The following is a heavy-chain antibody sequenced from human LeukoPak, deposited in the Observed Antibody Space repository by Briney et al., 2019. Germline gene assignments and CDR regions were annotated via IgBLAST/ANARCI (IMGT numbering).Heavy chain of an antibody. V-gene: IGHV1-2*02. CDR3: ARGSVGATTLSPFDY. J-gene: IGHJ4*02. CDR1: GYTFTGYC. Sequence: ASVKVSCKASGYTFTGYCMHWVRQAPGQGLEWMGWINPNSGGTNYAQKFQGRVTMTRDTSISTAYMELSRLRSDDTAVYYCARGSVGATTLSPFDYWGQGTLVTVSS. CDR2: INPNSGGT. D-gene: IGHD1-26*01.